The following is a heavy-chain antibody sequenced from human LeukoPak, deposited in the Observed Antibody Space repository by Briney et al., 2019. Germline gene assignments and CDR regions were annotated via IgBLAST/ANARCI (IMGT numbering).Heavy chain of an antibody. CDR2: ISSSISTM. J-gene: IGHJ3*02. V-gene: IGHV3-48*02. D-gene: IGHD3-16*01. CDR1: GFTFSTYS. Sequence: GGSLRLSCAASGFTFSTYSMNWVRQAPGKGLEWVSYISSSISTMYYADSVEGRFTISRDKSKNSLYLQMNSLRDEHTAIHYCSRDLAGGDGFDMGGEGTFLTV. CDR3: SRDLAGGDGFDM.